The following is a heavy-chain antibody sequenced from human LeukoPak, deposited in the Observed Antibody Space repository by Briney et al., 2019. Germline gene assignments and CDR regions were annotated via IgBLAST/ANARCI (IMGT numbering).Heavy chain of an antibody. V-gene: IGHV1-2*02. Sequence: ASVKVSCKASGYTFTGYYMHWVRQAPGQGLGWMGWINPNSGGTNYAQKFQGRVTVTSDTSDSTAYMELSRLTSDDTAVYYCARGHYYSTLHVWGQGTTVTVSS. J-gene: IGHJ6*02. CDR3: ARGHYYSTLHV. CDR1: GYTFTGYY. CDR2: INPNSGGT.